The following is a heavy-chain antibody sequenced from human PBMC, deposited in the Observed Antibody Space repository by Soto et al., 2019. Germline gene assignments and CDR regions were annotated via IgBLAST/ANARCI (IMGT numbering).Heavy chain of an antibody. CDR1: GFTFSSYA. CDR2: ISGSGGST. CDR3: AKDGYCSSTSCYAFYYYYYMDV. V-gene: IGHV3-23*01. J-gene: IGHJ6*03. Sequence: GGSLRLSCAASGFTFSSYAMSWVRQAPGKGLEWVSAISGSGGSTYYADSVKGRFTISRDNSKNTLYLQMNSLRAEDTAVYYCAKDGYCSSTSCYAFYYYYYMDVWGKGTTVTV. D-gene: IGHD2-2*01.